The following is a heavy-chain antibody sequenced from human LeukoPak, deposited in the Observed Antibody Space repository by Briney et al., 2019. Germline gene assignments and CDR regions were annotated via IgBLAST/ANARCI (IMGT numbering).Heavy chain of an antibody. CDR2: INAGNGNT. CDR1: GYTFINYA. Sequence: ASVKVSCKASGYTFINYAVHWVRQAPGQRLEWMGWINAGNGNTKYSQKFQGRVTITRDTSANTAYMELSSLRSEDTAVYYCARDFGSSFDYWGQGTLVTVSS. J-gene: IGHJ4*02. V-gene: IGHV1-3*01. CDR3: ARDFGSSFDY. D-gene: IGHD6-6*01.